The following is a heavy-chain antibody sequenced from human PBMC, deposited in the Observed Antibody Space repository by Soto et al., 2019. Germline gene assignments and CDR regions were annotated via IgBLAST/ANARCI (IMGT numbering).Heavy chain of an antibody. CDR3: ATSGKLEGEKVYDAFDI. V-gene: IGHV5-51*01. CDR2: IYPGDSDT. Sequence: GESLKISCKGSGYSFTSYWIGWVRQMPGKGLEWMGIIYPGDSDTRYSPSFQGQVTISADKSISTAYLQWSSLKASDTAMYYCATSGKLEGEKVYDAFDIWGQRTMVTVSS. D-gene: IGHD3-10*01. J-gene: IGHJ3*02. CDR1: GYSFTSYW.